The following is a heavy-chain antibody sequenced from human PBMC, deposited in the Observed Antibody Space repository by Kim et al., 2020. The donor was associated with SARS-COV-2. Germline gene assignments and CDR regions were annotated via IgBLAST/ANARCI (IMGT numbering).Heavy chain of an antibody. Sequence: SETLSLTCTVSGGSISSNTYYWDWIRQPPGKGLEWIGTIYYSGATYYNPSLKSRVIISVDASKNQFSLKLSSVTAADRALYYCASHVYSNTGGWFDSWGQGTLVTVSS. J-gene: IGHJ5*01. CDR2: IYYSGAT. V-gene: IGHV4-39*01. D-gene: IGHD4-4*01. CDR3: ASHVYSNTGGWFDS. CDR1: GGSISSNTYY.